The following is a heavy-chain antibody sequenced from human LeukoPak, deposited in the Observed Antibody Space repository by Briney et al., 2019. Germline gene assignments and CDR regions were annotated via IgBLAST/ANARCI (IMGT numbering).Heavy chain of an antibody. CDR3: VREAGRLPLDY. CDR1: GFTLTSHA. CDR2: ISSTSSTT. J-gene: IGHJ4*02. V-gene: IGHV3-48*01. Sequence: GGSLRLSCTASGFTLTSHAMNWVRQAPGKGLEWVSNISSTSSTTYYADSVKGRFTISRDNAKNSLYLQMNSLRAEDTAVYYCVREAGRLPLDYWGQGTLAT. D-gene: IGHD1-14*01.